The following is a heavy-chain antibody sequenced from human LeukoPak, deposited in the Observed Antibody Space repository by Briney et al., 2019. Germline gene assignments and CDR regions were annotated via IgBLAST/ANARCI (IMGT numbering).Heavy chain of an antibody. Sequence: GGSLRLACAASGFTFSNTWVSWVRQAPGKGLEWVGRIKSKTDGETTDYAAPVKGRFTISRDESENTLYLHLTSLKIEDAAVYYCTTLGGDNWFDWYFDLWGRGTLVTVSS. J-gene: IGHJ2*01. D-gene: IGHD1-1*01. V-gene: IGHV3-15*01. CDR1: GFTFSNTW. CDR2: IKSKTDGETT. CDR3: TTLGGDNWFDWYFDL.